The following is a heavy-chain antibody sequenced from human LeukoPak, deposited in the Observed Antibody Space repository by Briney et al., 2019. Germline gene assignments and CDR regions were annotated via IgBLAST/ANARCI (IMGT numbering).Heavy chain of an antibody. CDR3: ARDRSPQTYYDFVWGSYRPFDY. CDR2: ISAYNGNT. J-gene: IGHJ4*02. D-gene: IGHD3-16*02. V-gene: IGHV1-18*01. CDR1: GGTFSSYA. Sequence: ASVKVSCKASGGTFSSYAISWARQAPGQGLEWMGWISAYNGNTNYAQKLQGRVTMTTDTSTSTAYMELRSLRSDDTAVYYCARDRSPQTYYDFVWGSYRPFDYWGQGTLVSVSS.